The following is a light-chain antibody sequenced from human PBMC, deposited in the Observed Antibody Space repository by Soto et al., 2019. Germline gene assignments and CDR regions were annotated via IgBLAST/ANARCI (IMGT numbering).Light chain of an antibody. Sequence: EIVMTQSPATLSVSPGERATLSCRASQSVSSDLAWYQQKPGQAPRLLIYGASTRATGIPARFSGSGSGTEFTLTISSLQSEDFAVYYCQQYNYWPPITFGQGTRWRL. CDR2: GAS. CDR3: QQYNYWPPIT. J-gene: IGKJ5*01. V-gene: IGKV3-15*01. CDR1: QSVSSD.